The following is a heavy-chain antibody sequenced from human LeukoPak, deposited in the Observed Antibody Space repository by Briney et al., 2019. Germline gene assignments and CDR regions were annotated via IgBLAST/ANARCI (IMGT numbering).Heavy chain of an antibody. J-gene: IGHJ4*02. Sequence: PGGSLRLSCAASGFTFSSFGMSWVRQAPGKGLEWVSVISGLGDSKNYAESVKGRFTISRENSKNTVYLLMNSLRGEETAVYYCAKGPAKYSGYDYFEYWGEGTLVTVSS. V-gene: IGHV3-23*01. CDR1: GFTFSSFG. CDR3: AKGPAKYSGYDYFEY. D-gene: IGHD5-12*01. CDR2: ISGLGDSK.